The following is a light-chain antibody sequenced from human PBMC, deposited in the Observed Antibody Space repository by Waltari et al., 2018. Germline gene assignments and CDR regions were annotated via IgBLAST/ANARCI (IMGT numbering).Light chain of an antibody. CDR3: KHYSSYPWT. CDR1: QSVSKC. CDR2: EAS. V-gene: IGKV1-5*03. Sequence: IQMTQSPSTVSASIGDRVTITCRASQSVSKCLAWYQPKPGTAPKLLIYEASSLESWVPSKFSGSGCGIECTLTITSLQPDDFATDYCKHYSSYPWTFGEGTKVEIK. J-gene: IGKJ1*01.